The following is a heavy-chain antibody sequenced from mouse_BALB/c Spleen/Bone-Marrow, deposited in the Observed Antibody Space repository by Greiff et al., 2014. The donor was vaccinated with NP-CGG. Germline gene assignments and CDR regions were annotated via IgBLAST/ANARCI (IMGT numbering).Heavy chain of an antibody. CDR1: GFTFSSYG. CDR2: ISSGGSYT. D-gene: IGHD2-4*01. J-gene: IGHJ2*01. V-gene: IGHV5-6*01. Sequence: EVMLVESGGDLVKPEGSLKLSCAASGFTFSSYGMSWVRQTPDKRLEWVATISSGGSYTYYPDSVKGRFTISRDNAKNTLYLQMSSLKSEDTAMYYCARQTYYDYDGYFDYWGQGTTLTVSS. CDR3: ARQTYYDYDGYFDY.